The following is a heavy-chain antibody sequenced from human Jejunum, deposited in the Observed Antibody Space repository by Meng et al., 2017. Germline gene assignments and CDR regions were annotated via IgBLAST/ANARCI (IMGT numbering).Heavy chain of an antibody. CDR3: ARGDYRDSGLGFDY. CDR1: GDSIRHYY. CDR2: IYYTGST. V-gene: IGHV4-59*01. Sequence: SETLSLTCTVSGDSIRHYYWNWIRQPPGRGLEWIGYIYYTGSTNYNPSLKSRVTISVDTSNNQLPLKLNSVTAADTAVNYCARGDYRDSGLGFDYWGQGTLVTVSS. D-gene: IGHD4-17*01. J-gene: IGHJ4*02.